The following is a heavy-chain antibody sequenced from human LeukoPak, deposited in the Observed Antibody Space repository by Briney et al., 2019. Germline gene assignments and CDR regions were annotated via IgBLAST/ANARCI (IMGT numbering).Heavy chain of an antibody. D-gene: IGHD5-12*01. CDR3: ARYSGYDPYFDY. V-gene: IGHV1-69*05. Sequence: ASVKVSCKASGGTFSSYAISWVRQAPGQGLEWMGGIIPIFGTANYAQKFQGRVTITTDESTSTAYMELSSLRSEDTAVYYCARYSGYDPYFDYWGQGTLVTVSS. J-gene: IGHJ4*02. CDR1: GGTFSSYA. CDR2: IIPIFGTA.